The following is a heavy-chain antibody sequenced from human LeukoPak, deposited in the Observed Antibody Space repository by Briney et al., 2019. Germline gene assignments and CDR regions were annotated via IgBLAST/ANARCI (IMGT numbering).Heavy chain of an antibody. V-gene: IGHV3-30-3*01. CDR3: ARPGSGGSLHY. CDR1: GFTFSSYT. CDR2: ISYDGINK. J-gene: IGHJ4*02. Sequence: GGALRLSCAASGFTFSSYTMHWVRQAPGKGLEWVAVISYDGINKYYADSVKGRFTISRDNSKNTLYLQMNSLRVEDTAVYYCARPGSGGSLHYWGQGTLVTVSS. D-gene: IGHD2-8*02.